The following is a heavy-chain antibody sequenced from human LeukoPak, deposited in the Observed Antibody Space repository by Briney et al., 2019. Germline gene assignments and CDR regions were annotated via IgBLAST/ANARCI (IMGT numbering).Heavy chain of an antibody. CDR2: IYHSGST. J-gene: IGHJ4*02. D-gene: IGHD5-12*01. CDR3: ARRGYSGYGVYFDY. CDR1: GYSISSGYY. V-gene: IGHV4-38-2*02. Sequence: SETLSLTCTVSGYSISSGYYWGWIRQPPGKGLEWIGSIYHSGSTYYNPSLKSRVTISVDTSKNQFSLKLSSVTAADTAVYYCARRGYSGYGVYFDYWGQGTLVTVSS.